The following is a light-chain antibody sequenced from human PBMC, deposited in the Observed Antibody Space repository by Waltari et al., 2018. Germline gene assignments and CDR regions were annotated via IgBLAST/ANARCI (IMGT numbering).Light chain of an antibody. Sequence: DIVMTQSPLSLPVTPGEPATIPCRSSQRLLFRNGYNYSDWYVQQPGQSPQLLSYLAANRASGVPDRFSGSGSGTDFTLKISRVEAEDVGIYYCMQGIQTPRAFGPGTKVDIK. CDR1: QRLLFRNGYNY. V-gene: IGKV2-28*01. CDR2: LAA. CDR3: MQGIQTPRA. J-gene: IGKJ3*01.